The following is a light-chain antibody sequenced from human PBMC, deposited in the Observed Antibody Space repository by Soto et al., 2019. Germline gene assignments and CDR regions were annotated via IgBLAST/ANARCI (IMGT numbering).Light chain of an antibody. CDR3: QQYGSSPGT. V-gene: IGKV3-20*01. CDR2: GAS. Sequence: EIVLTQSPGTLSLSPGERATLSCRASQSVTNKYLAWYQQKPGQAPRLLIHGASSRATGVPDKFSGSGSGTDFTLSISRLEPEDFAVYYCQQYGSSPGTFGQGTKGEIK. CDR1: QSVTNKY. J-gene: IGKJ1*01.